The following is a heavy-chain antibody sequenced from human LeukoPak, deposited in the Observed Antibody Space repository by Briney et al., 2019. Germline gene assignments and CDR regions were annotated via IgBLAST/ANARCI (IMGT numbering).Heavy chain of an antibody. CDR2: SYYSGST. J-gene: IGHJ3*02. CDR1: GGSISTYY. D-gene: IGHD3-22*01. CDR3: ARVRRVLITKNDAFYM. V-gene: IGHV4-59*01. Sequence: SETLSLTCSVSGGSISTYYWSWIRQPPGKGLEWIGYSYYSGSTKYNPSLKSRATISVDTSKNQFSLKLSSVTAADTAVYYCARVRRVLITKNDAFYMWGQGTMVTVSS.